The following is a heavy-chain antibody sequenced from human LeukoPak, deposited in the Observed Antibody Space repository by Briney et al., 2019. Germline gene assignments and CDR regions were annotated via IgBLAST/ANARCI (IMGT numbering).Heavy chain of an antibody. J-gene: IGHJ6*03. D-gene: IGHD2/OR15-2a*01. CDR3: ARVVSSVYYYMDV. CDR1: GVSINSGNYY. CDR2: IFTGGST. Sequence: SETLSLTCSVSGVSINSGNYYWTWIRQPAGKGLQWIGRIFTGGSTNYNPSLQSRVTISMDASKSQVSLRLRSVTVADTAVYYCARVVSSVYYYMDVWGKGTSVTVSS. V-gene: IGHV4-61*02.